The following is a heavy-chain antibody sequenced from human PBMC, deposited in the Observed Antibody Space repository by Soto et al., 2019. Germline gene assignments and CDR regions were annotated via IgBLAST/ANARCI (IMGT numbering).Heavy chain of an antibody. Sequence: EVQLVESGGGLVQPGGSLRLSCAASGFTVSSNYMSWVRQAPGKGLEWVSVIYSGGSTYYADSVKGRFTISRDNSKNTLYLQMNSLRAEDTDVYYCARSWNADYYYDYMDVWGKGTTVTVSS. CDR2: IYSGGST. D-gene: IGHD1-1*01. J-gene: IGHJ6*03. V-gene: IGHV3-66*01. CDR1: GFTVSSNY. CDR3: ARSWNADYYYDYMDV.